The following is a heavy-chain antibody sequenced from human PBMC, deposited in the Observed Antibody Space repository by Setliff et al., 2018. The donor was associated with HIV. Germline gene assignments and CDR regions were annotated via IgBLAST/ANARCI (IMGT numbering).Heavy chain of an antibody. J-gene: IGHJ5*02. CDR2: VNPNSGDA. Sequence: ASVKVSCKASGYTFTGHYLHWVRQAPGQGLEWLGWVNPNSGDAIYAQNFQGRVTMTRDTSINAAYMELRGLRSDDTAVYYCARDHVFGSRTGFDPWGPGILVTVSS. V-gene: IGHV1-2*02. CDR1: GYTFTGHY. CDR3: ARDHVFGSRTGFDP. D-gene: IGHD3-10*01.